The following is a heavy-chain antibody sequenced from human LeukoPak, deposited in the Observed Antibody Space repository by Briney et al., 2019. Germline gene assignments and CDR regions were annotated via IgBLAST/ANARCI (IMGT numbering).Heavy chain of an antibody. J-gene: IGHJ4*02. D-gene: IGHD5-24*01. CDR2: IIPIFGTA. V-gene: IGHV1-69*05. CDR1: GGTFSSYA. CDR3: AQMPDGYNGVVDY. Sequence: SVKVSCKASGGTFSSYAISWVRQAPGQGLEWLGRIIPIFGTANYAQKFQGRVTITTDESTSTAYMELSSLRSEDTAVYYCAQMPDGYNGVVDYWGQGTLVTVFS.